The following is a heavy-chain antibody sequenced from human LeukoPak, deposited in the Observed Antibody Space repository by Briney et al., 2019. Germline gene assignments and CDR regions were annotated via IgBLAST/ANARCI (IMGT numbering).Heavy chain of an antibody. CDR1: GFTFSTYG. V-gene: IGHV3-30*02. Sequence: GGSLRLSCVASGFTFSTYGMHWVRQAPGKGLEWVAFIRFDGSNTYYADSVKGRFTISRDNSKNTVYVLMNNLRPEDTAVYYCAKDGSYYDFDYWGRGTLVTVSS. CDR3: AKDGSYYDFDY. J-gene: IGHJ4*02. D-gene: IGHD3-22*01. CDR2: IRFDGSNT.